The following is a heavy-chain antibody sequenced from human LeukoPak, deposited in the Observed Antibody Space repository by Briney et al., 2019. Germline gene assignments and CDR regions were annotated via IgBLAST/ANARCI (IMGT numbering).Heavy chain of an antibody. CDR2: INSRSGTT. CDR1: AYPFTTYY. D-gene: IGHD4-23*01. J-gene: IGHJ4*02. CDR3: ARELRFTGTSERQHFDY. V-gene: IGHV1-46*01. Sequence: ASVKVSCKASAYPFTTYYLHWVRQAPGQGLEWMGIINSRSGTTGYTQKFQGRVTMTRDTSTSTVYMELNSLTSEDTAVYFCARELRFTGTSERQHFDYWGQGSLVTVSS.